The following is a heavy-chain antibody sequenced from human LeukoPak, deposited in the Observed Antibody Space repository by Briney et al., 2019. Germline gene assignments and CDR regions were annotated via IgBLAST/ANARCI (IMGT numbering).Heavy chain of an antibody. D-gene: IGHD4-17*01. J-gene: IGHJ4*02. Sequence: ASVKVSCKASGYTFTGYYIHWVRQAPGQGLEWMGWINPNSGGTNYARQFQGRVTMTRDTSISTAYMELSRLRSDDTAVYHCARGLTTVTFDCWGQGTLVTVSS. V-gene: IGHV1-2*02. CDR1: GYTFTGYY. CDR3: ARGLTTVTFDC. CDR2: INPNSGGT.